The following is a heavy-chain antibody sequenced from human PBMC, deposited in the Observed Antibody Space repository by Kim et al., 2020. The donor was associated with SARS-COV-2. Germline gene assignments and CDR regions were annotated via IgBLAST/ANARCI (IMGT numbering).Heavy chain of an antibody. J-gene: IGHJ3*02. CDR3: ARRRTYYYDSSGYYRNDAFDI. V-gene: IGHV5-10-1*01. CDR2: IDPSDSYT. CDR1: GYSFTSYW. D-gene: IGHD3-22*01. Sequence: GESLKISCKGSGYSFTSYWISWVRQMPGKGLEWMGRIDPSDSYTNYSPSFQGHVTISADKSISTAYLQWSSLKASDTAMYYCARRRTYYYDSSGYYRNDAFDIWGQGTMVTVSS.